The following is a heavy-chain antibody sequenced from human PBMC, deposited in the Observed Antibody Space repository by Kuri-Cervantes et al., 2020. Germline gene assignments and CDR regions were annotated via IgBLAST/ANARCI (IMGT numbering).Heavy chain of an antibody. CDR1: GFTFSSYA. D-gene: IGHD2-21*02. CDR3: AKEAPAYCGGDCYSPLDY. J-gene: IGHJ4*02. V-gene: IGHV3-23*01. CDR2: ISGSGGST. Sequence: LTCAASGFTFSSYAMSWVRQAPGKGLEWVSAISGSGGSTYYADSVKGRFTISRDNSKNTLYLQMNSLRAEDTAVYYCAKEAPAYCGGDCYSPLDYWGQGTLVTVSS.